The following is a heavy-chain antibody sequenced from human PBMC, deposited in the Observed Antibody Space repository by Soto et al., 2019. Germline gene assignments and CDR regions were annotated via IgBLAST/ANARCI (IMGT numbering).Heavy chain of an antibody. J-gene: IGHJ3*02. CDR2: ISSSSSAI. Sequence: GGSLRLSCAASGFTFSSYNMNWVRQAPGKGLEWVSYISSSSSAIYYADSVKGRFTISRDNAKNSLYLQMNSLRDEDTAVYYCATTRSGYYYLDAFDIWGQGTMVTVSS. CDR3: ATTRSGYYYLDAFDI. V-gene: IGHV3-48*02. CDR1: GFTFSSYN. D-gene: IGHD3-22*01.